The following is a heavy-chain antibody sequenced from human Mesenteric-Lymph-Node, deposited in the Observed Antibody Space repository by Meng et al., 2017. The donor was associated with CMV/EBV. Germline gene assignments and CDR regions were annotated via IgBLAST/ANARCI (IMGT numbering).Heavy chain of an antibody. V-gene: IGHV4-30-2*01. CDR3: ANDYGSGSYRFDY. Sequence: SGGSVSNGDLSWSWVRQPPGRGLELLGYIFYTGSTYYNPSLKGRVTMSMDRSKNQFSLKLTSVTAADTAVYYCANDYGSGSYRFDYWGQGTLVTVSS. J-gene: IGHJ4*02. CDR1: GGSVSNGDLS. CDR2: IFYTGST. D-gene: IGHD3-10*01.